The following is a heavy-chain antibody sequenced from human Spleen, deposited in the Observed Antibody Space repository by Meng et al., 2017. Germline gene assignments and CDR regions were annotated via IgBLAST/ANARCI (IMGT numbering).Heavy chain of an antibody. V-gene: IGHV3-9*01. D-gene: IGHD4-17*01. CDR2: ISWNSGSI. Sequence: SLKISCAASGFTFDDYAMHWVRQAPGKGLEWVSGISWNSGSIGYADSVKGRFTISRDNAKNSLYLQMNSLRAEDTALYYCAKGGTVTTKFDYWGQGTLVTVSS. CDR1: GFTFDDYA. CDR3: AKGGTVTTKFDY. J-gene: IGHJ4*02.